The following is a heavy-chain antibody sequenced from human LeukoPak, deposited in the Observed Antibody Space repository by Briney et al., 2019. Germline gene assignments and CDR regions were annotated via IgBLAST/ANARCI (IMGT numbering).Heavy chain of an antibody. CDR1: GFTFSSYS. D-gene: IGHD5-18*01. J-gene: IGHJ3*02. CDR3: ATLRGYSYGFDAFDI. CDR2: ISSSSSYI. V-gene: IGHV3-21*01. Sequence: GGSLRLSCAASGFTFSSYSMNWVRQAPGKWLEWVSSISSSSSYIFYGDSVNGRFTISRANAQTSLYLQMNSLRAEDTAVYYCATLRGYSYGFDAFDIWGHGTMVTVSS.